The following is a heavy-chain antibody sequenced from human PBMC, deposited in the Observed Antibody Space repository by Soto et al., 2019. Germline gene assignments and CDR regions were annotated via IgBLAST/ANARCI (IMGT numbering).Heavy chain of an antibody. D-gene: IGHD3-16*01. CDR2: IYSGGST. Sequence: GGSLRLSCAASGFTVSSNYMSWVRQAPGKGLEWVSVIYSGGSTYYADSVKGRFTISRHNSKNTLYLQMNSLRAEDTAVYYCARVRAYSEHYYYYYYMDVWGKGTTVTVSS. J-gene: IGHJ6*03. V-gene: IGHV3-53*04. CDR1: GFTVSSNY. CDR3: ARVRAYSEHYYYYYYMDV.